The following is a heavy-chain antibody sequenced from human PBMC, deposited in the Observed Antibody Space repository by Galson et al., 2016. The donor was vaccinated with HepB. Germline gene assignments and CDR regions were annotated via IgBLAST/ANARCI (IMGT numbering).Heavy chain of an antibody. J-gene: IGHJ4*02. CDR2: INVNGETT. CDR1: GFSISSYA. D-gene: IGHD1-26*01. V-gene: IGHV3-23*01. CDR3: AGGTAWHHFNF. Sequence: SLRLSCAASGFSISSYAMRWVRQAPGKGLEWVSSINVNGETTYYADSVKGRFTISRDNSKNTLYLQMSSLRVEDAAIYFCAGGTAWHHFNFWVQGSLVIVSS.